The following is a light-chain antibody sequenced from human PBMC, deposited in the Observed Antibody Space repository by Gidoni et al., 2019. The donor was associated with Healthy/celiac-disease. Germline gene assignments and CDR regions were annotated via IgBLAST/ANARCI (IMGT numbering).Light chain of an antibody. CDR3: QQYNSYSHT. CDR1: QSISSW. J-gene: IGKJ2*01. Sequence: DIKMTQSPSTLSASVGDRVTITCRASQSISSWLAWYQQKPGKAPKLLIYKASSLESGVPSRVSGSGSGTEFTLTISSLQPDDFATYYCQQYNSYSHTFGQGTKLEIK. CDR2: KAS. V-gene: IGKV1-5*03.